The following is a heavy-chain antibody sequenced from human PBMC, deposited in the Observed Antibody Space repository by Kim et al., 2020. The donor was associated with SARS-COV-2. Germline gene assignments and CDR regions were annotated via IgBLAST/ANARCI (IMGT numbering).Heavy chain of an antibody. V-gene: IGHV3-15*01. CDR2: IKSKTDGGTT. D-gene: IGHD3-10*01. CDR3: TTSLGITMVRGVITNEDY. J-gene: IGHJ4*02. Sequence: GGSLRLSCAASGFTFSNAWMSWVRQAPGKGLEWVGRIKSKTDGGTTDYAAPVKGRFTISRDDSKNTLYLQMNSLKTEDTAVYYCTTSLGITMVRGVITNEDYWGQGTLVTVSS. CDR1: GFTFSNAW.